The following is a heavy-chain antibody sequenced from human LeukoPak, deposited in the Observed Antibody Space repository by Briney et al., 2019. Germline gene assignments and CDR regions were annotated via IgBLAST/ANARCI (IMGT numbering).Heavy chain of an antibody. CDR2: IYYSGST. Sequence: PSETLSLTCTVSGGSISSSSYYWGWIRQPPGKGLEWIGSIYYSGSTYYNPSLKSRATMSVDTSKNQFSLKLSSVTAADTAVYYCARQGGYYYDNNWFDPWGQGTLVTVSS. J-gene: IGHJ5*02. D-gene: IGHD3-22*01. V-gene: IGHV4-39*01. CDR3: ARQGGYYYDNNWFDP. CDR1: GGSISSSSYY.